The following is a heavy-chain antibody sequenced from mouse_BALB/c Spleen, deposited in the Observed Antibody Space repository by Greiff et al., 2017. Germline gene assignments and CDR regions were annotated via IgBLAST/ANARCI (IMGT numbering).Heavy chain of an antibody. CDR1: GFTFSSFG. V-gene: IGHV5-17*02. D-gene: IGHD6-1*01. Sequence: EVQLQESGGGLVQPGGSRKLSCAASGFTFSSFGMHWVRQAPEKGLEWVAYISSGSSTIYYADTVKGRFTISRDNPKNTLFLQMTSLRSEDTAMYYCARGAPYAMDYWGQGTSVTVSS. CDR2: ISSGSSTI. CDR3: ARGAPYAMDY. J-gene: IGHJ4*01.